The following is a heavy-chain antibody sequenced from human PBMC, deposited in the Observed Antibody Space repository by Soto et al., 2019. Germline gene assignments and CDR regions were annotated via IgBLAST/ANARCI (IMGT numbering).Heavy chain of an antibody. CDR3: AKDITAAGTNGGYNWFDP. J-gene: IGHJ5*02. CDR2: ISWDGGST. D-gene: IGHD6-13*01. CDR1: GFTFDDYT. Sequence: GGSLRLSCAASGFTFDDYTMHWVRQAPGKGLEWVSLISWDGGSTYYADSVKGRFTISRDNSKNSLYLQMNSLRTEDTALYYCAKDITAAGTNGGYNWFDPWGQGTLVTVSS. V-gene: IGHV3-43*01.